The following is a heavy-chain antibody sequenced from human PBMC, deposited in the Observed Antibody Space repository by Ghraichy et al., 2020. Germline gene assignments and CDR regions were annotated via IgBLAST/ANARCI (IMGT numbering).Heavy chain of an antibody. CDR3: ARDSGTLTYYDFWSGYYKGYYYYYMDV. CDR2: IYTSGST. J-gene: IGHJ6*03. CDR1: GGSISSYY. D-gene: IGHD3-3*01. V-gene: IGHV4-4*07. Sequence: GSLRLSCTVSGGSISSYYWSWIRQPAGKGLEWIGRIYTSGSTNYNPSLKSRVTMSVDTSKNQFSLKLSSVTAADTAVYYCARDSGTLTYYDFWSGYYKGYYYYYMDVWGKGTTVTVSS.